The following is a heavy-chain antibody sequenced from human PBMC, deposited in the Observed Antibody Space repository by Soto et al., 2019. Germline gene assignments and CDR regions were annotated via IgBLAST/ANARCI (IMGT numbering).Heavy chain of an antibody. CDR1: GFTFSDYA. V-gene: IGHV3-23*01. CDR2: ISDSGGST. J-gene: IGHJ5*02. Sequence: EVQLLESGGGLVQPGGSMRRSCAASGFTFSDYAMGWVRQAPGKGLEWVSSISDSGGSTYYAYSVKGRFTISRYNSKNTLQMQMNSLRAEDLAVYYCTKEYGSASYGPWGQGPPVTVDS. CDR3: TKEYGSASYGP. D-gene: IGHD3-10*01.